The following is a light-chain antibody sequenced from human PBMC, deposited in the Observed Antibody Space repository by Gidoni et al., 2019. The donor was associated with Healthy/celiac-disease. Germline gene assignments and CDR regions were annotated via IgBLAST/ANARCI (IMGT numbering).Light chain of an antibody. CDR2: GSS. J-gene: IGKJ4*01. Sequence: EIVMTQSPATLSVSPGERATLSCRASQSVSSNLAWYQQTPGQAPRLLIYGSSTRATGIPAWFSGSGSGTEFTLTISSLQSEDFAVYYCQQYNNWPPLTFXGXTKVEIK. CDR3: QQYNNWPPLT. CDR1: QSVSSN. V-gene: IGKV3-15*01.